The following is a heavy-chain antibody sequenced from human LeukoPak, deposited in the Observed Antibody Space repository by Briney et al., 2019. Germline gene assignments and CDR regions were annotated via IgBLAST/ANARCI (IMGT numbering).Heavy chain of an antibody. D-gene: IGHD2-15*01. CDR3: ARTRLLYPVDY. J-gene: IGHJ4*02. CDR2: INHSGST. CDR1: GGSFSGYY. Sequence: PSETLSLTCAVYGGSFSGYYWSWIRQPPGKGLEWIGEINHSGSTNYNPSLKSRVTISVDTSENQFSLKLSSVTAADTAVYYCARTRLLYPVDYWGQGTLVTVSS. V-gene: IGHV4-34*01.